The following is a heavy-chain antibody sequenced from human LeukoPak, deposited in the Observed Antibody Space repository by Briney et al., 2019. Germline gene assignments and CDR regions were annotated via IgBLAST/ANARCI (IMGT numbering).Heavy chain of an antibody. CDR3: ARARSWIQLWFDY. CDR1: GGSISSGGYY. V-gene: IGHV4-31*03. J-gene: IGHJ5*01. Sequence: SQTLSLTCTVSGGSISSGGYYWSWLRQHPGKGLEWIGYIYYSGSTYYNPSLKSRFNISVETSKNRFSLKLSSVTAADTAVYYCARARSWIQLWFDYWGQGTLVTVSS. D-gene: IGHD5-18*01. CDR2: IYYSGST.